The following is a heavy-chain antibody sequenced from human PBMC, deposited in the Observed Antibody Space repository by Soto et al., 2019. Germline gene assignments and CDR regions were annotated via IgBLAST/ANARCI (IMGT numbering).Heavy chain of an antibody. D-gene: IGHD6-19*01. Sequence: SETLSLTCTVSGGSISSYYWSWIRQPPGKGLEWIGYIYYSGSTNYNPSLKSRVTISVDTSKNQFSLKLSSVTAADTAVYYCARGEIAVAGTGYYYYYMDVWGKGTTVTVSS. J-gene: IGHJ6*03. CDR1: GGSISSYY. CDR2: IYYSGST. V-gene: IGHV4-59*01. CDR3: ARGEIAVAGTGYYYYYMDV.